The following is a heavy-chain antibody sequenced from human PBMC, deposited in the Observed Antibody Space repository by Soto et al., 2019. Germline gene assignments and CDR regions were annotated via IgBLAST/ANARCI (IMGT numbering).Heavy chain of an antibody. J-gene: IGHJ3*02. D-gene: IGHD1-26*01. CDR1: GYTFTSYD. CDR2: MNPNSGNT. CDR3: AREGSSGAFDI. Sequence: QVQLVQSGAEVKKPGASVKVSCKTSGYTFTSYDINWVRQATGQGLEWMGWMNPNSGNTAYAQKCQCXGSMTRNTSISTAYMELSTPRSEGTAVYYCAREGSSGAFDIWGQGTMVTVSS. V-gene: IGHV1-8*01.